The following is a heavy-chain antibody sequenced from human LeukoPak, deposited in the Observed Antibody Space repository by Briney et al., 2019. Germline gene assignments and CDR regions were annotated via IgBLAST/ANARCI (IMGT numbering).Heavy chain of an antibody. Sequence: GGSLRLSCAASGFTFSSYAMSWVRQAPGKGLEWVSAISGSGGSTYYADSVKGRFTISRDNSKNTLYLQMNSLRAEDTAVYYCAKDRVVPAAYYYYYGMDVLGQGTTVTVSS. J-gene: IGHJ6*02. CDR1: GFTFSSYA. V-gene: IGHV3-23*01. CDR2: ISGSGGST. D-gene: IGHD2-2*01. CDR3: AKDRVVPAAYYYYYGMDV.